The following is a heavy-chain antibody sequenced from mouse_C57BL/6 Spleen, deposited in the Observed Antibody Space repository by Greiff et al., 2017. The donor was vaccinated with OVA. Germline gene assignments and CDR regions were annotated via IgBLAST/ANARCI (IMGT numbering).Heavy chain of an antibody. CDR2: IRNKANNHAT. CDR3: TRAYSNYVLYWYFDV. Sequence: EVKVEESGGGLVQPGGSMKLSCAASGFTFSDAWMDWVRQSPEKGLEWVAEIRNKANNHATYYAESVKGRFTISRDDSKSSVYLQMNSLRAEDTGIYYCTRAYSNYVLYWYFDVWGTGTTVTVSS. D-gene: IGHD2-5*01. J-gene: IGHJ1*03. V-gene: IGHV6-6*01. CDR1: GFTFSDAW.